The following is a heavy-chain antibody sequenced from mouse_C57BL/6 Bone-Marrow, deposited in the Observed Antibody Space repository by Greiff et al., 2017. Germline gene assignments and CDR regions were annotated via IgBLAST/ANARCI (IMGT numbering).Heavy chain of an antibody. V-gene: IGHV1-64*01. CDR3: ARWGNYVLAMDY. J-gene: IGHJ4*01. Sequence: QVQLQQPGAELVKPGASVTLSCKASGYTFTSSWMHWVKQRPGQGLEWSGMIHPNSGSTNYNEKFKSKATLTVDKSSSTADMQLSSLTSEDSAVYDRARWGNYVLAMDYWGQGTSVTVSS. CDR2: IHPNSGST. D-gene: IGHD2-1*01. CDR1: GYTFTSSW.